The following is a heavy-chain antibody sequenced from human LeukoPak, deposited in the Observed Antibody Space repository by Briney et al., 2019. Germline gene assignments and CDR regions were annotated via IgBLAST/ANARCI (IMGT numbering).Heavy chain of an antibody. CDR3: ARRGGRAAATGY. CDR1: GFIFSNYW. V-gene: IGHV3-7*01. J-gene: IGHJ4*02. D-gene: IGHD6-13*01. Sequence: HAGGSLRLSCAASGFIFSNYWMSWVRQAPGKGLEWVANIKQDGSEKYYVDSVKGRFTISRDNAKNSLFLQMNSLRAEDTAMYYCARRGGRAAATGYWGQGTLVTVSS. CDR2: IKQDGSEK.